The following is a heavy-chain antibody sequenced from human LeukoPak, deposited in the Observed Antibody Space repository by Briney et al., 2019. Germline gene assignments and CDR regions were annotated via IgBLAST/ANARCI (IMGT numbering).Heavy chain of an antibody. CDR3: AKLGNWNDVGYFDY. Sequence: QPGGSLRLSCAASGFPFSNYDMNWVRQAPGKGLEWVSHISDNGGSTDYADSVKGRFTISRDNSKNTLYLQMNILRAEDTAVYYCAKLGNWNDVGYFDYWGQGTLVTVSS. CDR1: GFPFSNYD. J-gene: IGHJ4*02. V-gene: IGHV3-23*01. D-gene: IGHD1-1*01. CDR2: ISDNGGST.